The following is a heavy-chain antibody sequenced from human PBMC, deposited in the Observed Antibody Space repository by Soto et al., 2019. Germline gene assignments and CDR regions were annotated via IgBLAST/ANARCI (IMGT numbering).Heavy chain of an antibody. J-gene: IGHJ4*02. CDR1: GFTFFSYG. CDR3: AKDRAGDIYVAARSGLDY. CDR2: ISYDGSNK. V-gene: IGHV3-30*18. D-gene: IGHD3-3*01. Sequence: GGSLRLSCAASGFTFFSYGMHWVRQAPGKGLEWVAVISYDGSNKHYGDSVKGRFTISRDNSKNTLYLQMNSLRADDTAVYYCAKDRAGDIYVAARSGLDYWGQGTLVTVSS.